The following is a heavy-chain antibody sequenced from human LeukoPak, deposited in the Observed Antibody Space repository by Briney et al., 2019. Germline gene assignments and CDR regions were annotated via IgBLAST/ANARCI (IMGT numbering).Heavy chain of an antibody. CDR3: ARREEWLVGDDY. V-gene: IGHV1-18*01. Sequence: ASVKVSCKASGYSFTSYGITWVRQAPGQGLEWMGWISAYNGNTNYAQKFQGRVTMTTDTSTSTAYMELRSLRSDDTAVYYCARREEWLVGDDYWGQGTLVTVFS. J-gene: IGHJ4*02. CDR1: GYSFTSYG. D-gene: IGHD6-19*01. CDR2: ISAYNGNT.